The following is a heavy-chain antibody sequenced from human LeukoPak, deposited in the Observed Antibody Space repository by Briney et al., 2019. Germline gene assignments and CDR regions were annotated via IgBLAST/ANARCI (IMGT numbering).Heavy chain of an antibody. Sequence: GRSLRLSCVASGFSFNNYGFHWVRQAPGKGLEWVAVIWYDGSNKYYEDSVKGRFTISRDNSKNTLYLQMNSLRAEDTAVYHCARDRLYHYDSGSPLTYDGFDIWGQGTMVTVSS. CDR3: ARDRLYHYDSGSPLTYDGFDI. V-gene: IGHV3-33*01. CDR1: GFSFNNYG. CDR2: IWYDGSNK. D-gene: IGHD3-10*01. J-gene: IGHJ3*02.